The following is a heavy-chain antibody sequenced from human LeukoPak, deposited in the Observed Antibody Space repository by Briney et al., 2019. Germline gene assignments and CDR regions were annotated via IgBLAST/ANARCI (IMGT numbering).Heavy chain of an antibody. V-gene: IGHV1-2*02. D-gene: IGHD6-19*01. J-gene: IGHJ4*02. CDR1: GYTFTDYY. CDR2: INPNSGAT. Sequence: ASVEVSCKASGYTFTDYYMHWVRQAPGQGLEWMRWINPNSGATIYAQKFQGRVTMTRDSSISTAYMEVSRLTSDDTAVYHCATTFSSGWYFHYWGQGTLVTVSS. CDR3: ATTFSSGWYFHY.